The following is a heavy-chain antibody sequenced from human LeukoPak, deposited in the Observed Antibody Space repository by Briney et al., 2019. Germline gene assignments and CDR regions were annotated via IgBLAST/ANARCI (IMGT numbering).Heavy chain of an antibody. Sequence: PGGSLRLSCAASGFTVSSNYMSWVRQAPGKGLEWVSVIYSGGSIYYADSVKGRFTISRDNSKNTLYLQMNSLRAEDTAVYYCARVGYYYDSSGYRHDAFDIWGQGTMVTVSS. D-gene: IGHD3-22*01. V-gene: IGHV3-53*01. CDR2: IYSGGSI. J-gene: IGHJ3*02. CDR3: ARVGYYYDSSGYRHDAFDI. CDR1: GFTVSSNY.